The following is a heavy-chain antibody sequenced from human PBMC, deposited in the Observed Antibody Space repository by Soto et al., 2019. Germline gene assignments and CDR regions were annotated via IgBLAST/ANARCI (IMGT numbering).Heavy chain of an antibody. J-gene: IGHJ4*02. CDR1: GFTFSIYA. Sequence: PGGSLKLSCSSNGFTFSIYAMHWVHKAPGKGLEYVSSISTNGGSTHYADYVKGRFTISRDNSKNTLYLQMSSLIADDTAVYYCVKGEYYYDSSGYYPFDYWGQGT. CDR3: VKGEYYYDSSGYYPFDY. CDR2: ISTNGGST. V-gene: IGHV3-64D*06. D-gene: IGHD3-22*01.